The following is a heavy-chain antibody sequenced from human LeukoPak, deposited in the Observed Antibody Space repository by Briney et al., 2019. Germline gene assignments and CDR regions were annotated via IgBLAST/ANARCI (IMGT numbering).Heavy chain of an antibody. J-gene: IGHJ4*02. D-gene: IGHD3-10*01. CDR2: ISSSGSTI. Sequence: GGSLRLSCAASGFTFSSYEMNWVRQAPGKGLEWVSYISSSGSTIYYADSVKGRFTISRDNAKNSLYLQMNSLRAEDTAVYYCARNMARGVPTFDYWGQGTLVTVSS. V-gene: IGHV3-48*03. CDR3: ARNMARGVPTFDY. CDR1: GFTFSSYE.